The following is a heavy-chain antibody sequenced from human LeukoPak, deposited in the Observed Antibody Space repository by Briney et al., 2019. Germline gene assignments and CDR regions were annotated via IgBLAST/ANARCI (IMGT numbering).Heavy chain of an antibody. D-gene: IGHD2-8*01. CDR3: ARDRSRDSVLRHYSYFGTDV. Sequence: GGSLRLSCAASRFVFSSYEMNWVRQAPGKGLEWVSYISSSGSTIYYADSVQGRFTISRDNAKNSLYLQMNSLRAEDTAVYYCARDRSRDSVLRHYSYFGTDVWGQGTTVTVSS. CDR2: ISSSGSTI. J-gene: IGHJ6*02. CDR1: RFVFSSYE. V-gene: IGHV3-48*03.